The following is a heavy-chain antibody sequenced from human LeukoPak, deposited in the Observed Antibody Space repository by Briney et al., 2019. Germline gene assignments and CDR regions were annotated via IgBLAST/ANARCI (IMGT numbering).Heavy chain of an antibody. CDR1: GYTFTSYA. CDR3: AIGKYYYDSSGKGDAFDI. D-gene: IGHD3-22*01. V-gene: IGHV7-4-1*02. J-gene: IGHJ3*02. Sequence: ASVKVSCKASGYTFTSYAINWVRQAPGQGLEWMGWINTNTGNPTYAQGFTGRFVFSLDTSVSTAYLQISSLKAEDTAVYYCAIGKYYYDSSGKGDAFDIWGQGTMVTVSS. CDR2: INTNTGNP.